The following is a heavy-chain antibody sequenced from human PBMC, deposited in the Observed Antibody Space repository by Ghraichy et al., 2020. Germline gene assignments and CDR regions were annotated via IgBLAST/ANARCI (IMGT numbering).Heavy chain of an antibody. J-gene: IGHJ5*02. CDR1: RYPFSTLF. CDR3: VRGVGSPNWFDP. Sequence: ASVKVSCKIGRYPFSTLFIHLVRLSPRQVLEWMAWISNSGGTNYAQKFQGRVTLTRDTSISTAYMEVSSLTSDDTAVYYCVRGVGSPNWFDPWGQGTLVTVAS. D-gene: IGHD1-26*01. V-gene: IGHV1-2*02. CDR2: ISNSGGT.